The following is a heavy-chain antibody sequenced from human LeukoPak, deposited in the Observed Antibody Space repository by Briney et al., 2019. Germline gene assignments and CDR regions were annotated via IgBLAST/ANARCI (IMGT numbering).Heavy chain of an antibody. Sequence: PSETLSLTCTVSGGSISSSSYYWGWIRQPPGKGLEWIGSIYYSGSTYYNPSLKSRVTMSVDTSKNQFSLKLSSVTAADTAVYYCARETGGLVITFGGVIVPCWFDPWGQGTLVTVSS. J-gene: IGHJ5*02. D-gene: IGHD3-16*02. CDR2: IYYSGST. CDR3: ARETGGLVITFGGVIVPCWFDP. V-gene: IGHV4-39*07. CDR1: GGSISSSSYY.